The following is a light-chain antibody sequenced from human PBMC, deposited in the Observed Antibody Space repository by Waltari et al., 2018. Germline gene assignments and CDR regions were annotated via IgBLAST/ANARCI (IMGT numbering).Light chain of an antibody. J-gene: IGKJ3*01. CDR2: DAS. CDR3: QHRSTWPPFT. Sequence: EIVLTQSPATLSLSSGERATLSCRDSQSVSKYLAWYQQKPGQAPRLLINDASNRATCSPARFIGSGSATDFILTISSRVPEDFAVYYCQHRSTWPPFTFGPGTTLDI. CDR1: QSVSKY. V-gene: IGKV3-11*01.